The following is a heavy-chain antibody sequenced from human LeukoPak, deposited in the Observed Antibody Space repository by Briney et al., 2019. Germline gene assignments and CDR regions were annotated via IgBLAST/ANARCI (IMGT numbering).Heavy chain of an antibody. V-gene: IGHV3-30*18. J-gene: IGHJ4*02. CDR3: AKDRLAMAVAGTLDY. Sequence: GGSLRLSCAASGFSFSNYGIHWVRRAPGKGLEWVSVLSYDGGTEYYADSVNGRFTISRDNSKNTLYLQMNSLRAEDTAIYYCAKDRLAMAVAGTLDYWGQGTLVTVSS. D-gene: IGHD6-19*01. CDR1: GFSFSNYG. CDR2: LSYDGGTE.